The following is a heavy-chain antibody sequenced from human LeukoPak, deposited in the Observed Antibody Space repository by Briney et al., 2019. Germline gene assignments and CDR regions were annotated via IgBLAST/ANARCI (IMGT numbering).Heavy chain of an antibody. V-gene: IGHV4-59*01. Sequence: PSETLSLTCTVSGASIISSYWSWIRQPPGKGLECLGYIYFSGTTNYNPSLKSRITMSVDTSRNQFSLKLSSVTAADTAVYYCAREYGPFGVWGQGTTVTVSS. CDR2: IYFSGTT. J-gene: IGHJ6*02. CDR3: AREYGPFGV. D-gene: IGHD2-8*01. CDR1: GASIISSY.